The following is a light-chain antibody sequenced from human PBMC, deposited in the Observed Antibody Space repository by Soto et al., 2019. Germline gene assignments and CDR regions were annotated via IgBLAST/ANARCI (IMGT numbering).Light chain of an antibody. V-gene: IGLV2-11*01. CDR2: DVS. CDR3: CSYAGSHTPHYV. J-gene: IGLJ1*01. CDR1: SSDVGGYNY. Sequence: QSALTQPRSVSGSPGQSVTISCTGTSSDVGGYNYVSWYQQHPGKAPKLMIYDVSKRPSGVPDRFSGSKSGNTASLTISGLQAEYEADYYCCSYAGSHTPHYVFGTGTKLTVL.